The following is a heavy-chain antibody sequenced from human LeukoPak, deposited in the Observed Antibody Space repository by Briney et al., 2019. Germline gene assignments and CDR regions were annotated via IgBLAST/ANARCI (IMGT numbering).Heavy chain of an antibody. V-gene: IGHV3-9*01. Sequence: GGSLRLSCAASGFTFDNYAMHWVRQAPGKGLEWVSGISWNSGSIGYADSVKGRFTISRDNAKNSLYLQMNSLRTEDTALYYCAKDRIAAGNWGQGTLVIVSS. CDR2: ISWNSGSI. J-gene: IGHJ4*02. CDR1: GFTFDNYA. D-gene: IGHD6-13*01. CDR3: AKDRIAAGN.